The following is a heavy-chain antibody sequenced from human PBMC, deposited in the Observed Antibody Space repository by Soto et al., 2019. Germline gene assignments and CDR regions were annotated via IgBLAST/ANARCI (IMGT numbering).Heavy chain of an antibody. CDR1: GGSISSYY. V-gene: IGHV4-4*07. CDR2: IYTSGST. Sequence: LSLTCTVSGGSISSYYWSWIRQPAGKGLEWIGRIYTSGSTNYNPSLKSRVTMSVDTSKNQFSLKLSSVTAADTAVYYCARDYRATTVINWFDPWGQGTLVTVSS. J-gene: IGHJ5*02. CDR3: ARDYRATTVINWFDP. D-gene: IGHD4-4*01.